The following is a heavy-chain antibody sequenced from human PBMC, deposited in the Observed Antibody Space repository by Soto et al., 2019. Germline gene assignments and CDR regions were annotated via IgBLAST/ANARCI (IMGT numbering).Heavy chain of an antibody. Sequence: SETLSLTCTVSGGSISSEYWSWIRQPPGKGLEWIGYIYYSGSTNYNPSLKSRVTISVDTSKNQFSLKLNSMTAADTAVYYCARHNYGSGSTYFDYWGQGTLVTVSS. J-gene: IGHJ4*02. V-gene: IGHV4-59*08. CDR3: ARHNYGSGSTYFDY. CDR2: IYYSGST. D-gene: IGHD3-10*01. CDR1: GGSISSEY.